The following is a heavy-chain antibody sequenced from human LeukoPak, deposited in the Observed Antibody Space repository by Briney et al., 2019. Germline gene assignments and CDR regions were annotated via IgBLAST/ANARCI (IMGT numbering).Heavy chain of an antibody. V-gene: IGHV3-11*01. J-gene: IGHJ6*03. CDR2: IINSGSVT. CDR1: GFTFGDYY. CDR3: AKGGGYEAQYYYYYLDV. Sequence: PGGSLRLSCAASGFTFGDYYMSWIRQAPGKGLEWVSYIINSGSVTYNADSVKGRFIISRDNAKNSLDLQMNSLRDEDTAVYYCAKGGGYEAQYYYYYLDVWGKGTTVTISS. D-gene: IGHD5-12*01.